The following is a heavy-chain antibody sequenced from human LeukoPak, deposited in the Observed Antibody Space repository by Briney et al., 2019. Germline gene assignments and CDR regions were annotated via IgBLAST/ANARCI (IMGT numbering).Heavy chain of an antibody. CDR3: ARDLLPIAAAGRGYFDY. CDR2: TYYRSKWYN. Sequence: SQTLSLTCAISGDSVSSNSAAWNWIRQSPSRGLEWLGRTYYRSKWYNDYAVSVKSRITINPDTSKNQLSLQLNSVTPEDTAVYYCARDLLPIAAAGRGYFDYWGQGTLVTVSS. V-gene: IGHV6-1*01. D-gene: IGHD6-13*01. CDR1: GDSVSSNSAA. J-gene: IGHJ4*02.